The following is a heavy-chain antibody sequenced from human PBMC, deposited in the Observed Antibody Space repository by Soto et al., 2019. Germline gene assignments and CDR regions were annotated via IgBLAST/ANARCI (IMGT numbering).Heavy chain of an antibody. CDR3: ARSLPERRPTSYYC. CDR2: IWYDGSNK. CDR1: EFRVRSYG. J-gene: IGHJ6*01. V-gene: IGHV3-33*01. D-gene: IGHD1-1*01. Sequence: GNAERRSSVEQEFRVRSYGMYAVRRAPSKRLEWVAVIWYDGSNKYYADSVKGRFTISRDNSKTTMYLQMNSLRAEDTAVYYCARSLPERRPTSYYC.